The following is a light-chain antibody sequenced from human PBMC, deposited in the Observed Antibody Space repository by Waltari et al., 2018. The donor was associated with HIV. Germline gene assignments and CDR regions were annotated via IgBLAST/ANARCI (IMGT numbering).Light chain of an antibody. Sequence: QSALTQPRSVSGSPGQSVTISCTGTSSDIGYYNYVSWYQQHPGKAPKLMIYYVTKRPSGVPDRFSGSKSGNTASLTISGLQAEDEAAYYCCSFAGSYTLVFGGGTKLTVL. CDR1: SSDIGYYNY. CDR2: YVT. CDR3: CSFAGSYTLV. J-gene: IGLJ3*02. V-gene: IGLV2-11*01.